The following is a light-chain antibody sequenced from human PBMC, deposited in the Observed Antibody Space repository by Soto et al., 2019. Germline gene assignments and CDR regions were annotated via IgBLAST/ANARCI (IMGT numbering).Light chain of an antibody. CDR1: QGISNF. Sequence: DIQMTQSPSSQSASIGDRVTITCQASQGISNFLNWYQQKPGKAPRLLIYDASKLETGVPTRFSGSGSGAHFIFTINSLQPEDVATYYCQQYDNLPYTFGQGTKLEIK. V-gene: IGKV1-33*01. J-gene: IGKJ2*01. CDR3: QQYDNLPYT. CDR2: DAS.